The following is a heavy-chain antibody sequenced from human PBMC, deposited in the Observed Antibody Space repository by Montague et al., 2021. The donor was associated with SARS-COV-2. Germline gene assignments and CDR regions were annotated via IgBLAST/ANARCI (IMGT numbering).Heavy chain of an antibody. CDR1: GGSISNYY. V-gene: IGHV4-59*01. Sequence: SETLSLTCTVSGGSISNYYWSWIRQHPGRGLEWIGYIYYSGSTDYSPPLKSRVTISLDTSKNQFSLKVTSVTAADTAVYYCARGGGYYNYGLDVWGPGTTVTVSS. J-gene: IGHJ6*02. CDR3: ARGGGYYNYGLDV. D-gene: IGHD3-22*01. CDR2: IYYSGST.